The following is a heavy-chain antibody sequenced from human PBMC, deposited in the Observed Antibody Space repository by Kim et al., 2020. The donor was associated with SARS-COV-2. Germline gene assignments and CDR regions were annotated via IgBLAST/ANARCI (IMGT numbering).Heavy chain of an antibody. V-gene: IGHV4-39*01. J-gene: IGHJ5*02. CDR1: GGSVTTSISSSCYY. CDR2: MYYSGTT. D-gene: IGHD3-22*01. CDR3: ACDSGGYYAFDP. Sequence: SETLSLTCTVFGGSVTTSISSSCYYWGWIRQPPEKGLEWIASMYYSGTTYYNPSLKSRVTIFVDTSKNQFSLNLTSVTAADTALYYCACDSGGYYAFDPWGQGTLVTVSS.